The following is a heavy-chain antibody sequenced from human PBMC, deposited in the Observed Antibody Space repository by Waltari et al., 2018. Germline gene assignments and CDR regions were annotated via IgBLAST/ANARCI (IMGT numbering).Heavy chain of an antibody. CDR2: MYHNRGNS. V-gene: IGHV1-8*01. Sequence: QVQLVQSGAEVKKPGASVKVSCKASGYTFTSYDINWVRQATGQGLEWMGWMYHNRGNSGYAQKFQGTVTMTRNTSISTAYMELSSLRSEDTAVYYCARGPPDSSSPLDAFDIWGQGTMVTVSS. D-gene: IGHD6-13*01. CDR3: ARGPPDSSSPLDAFDI. J-gene: IGHJ3*02. CDR1: GYTFTSYD.